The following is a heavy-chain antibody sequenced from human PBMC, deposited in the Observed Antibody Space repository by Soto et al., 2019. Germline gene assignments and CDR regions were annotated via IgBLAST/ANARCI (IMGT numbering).Heavy chain of an antibody. V-gene: IGHV3-30*18. CDR2: ISLDGTKK. D-gene: IGHD6-19*01. Sequence: QVRLVESGGGVVRPGTSLRLSCAASQFGFDRYAMHWVRQSPGGGLEWVALISLDGTKKYYAESVKGRLTISRDNSKKELYLEMNSLRPLDTAVYFCAKDLGGCDQESSDFRSNIDYWGQGTQVTVSS. CDR3: AKDLGGCDQESSDFRSNIDY. CDR1: QFGFDRYA. J-gene: IGHJ4*02.